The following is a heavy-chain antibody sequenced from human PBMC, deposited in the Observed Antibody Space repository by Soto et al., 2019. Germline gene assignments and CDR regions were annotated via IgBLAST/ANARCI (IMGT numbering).Heavy chain of an antibody. J-gene: IGHJ5*01. Sequence: LRLSCAASGFTFNSYTMSWVRQAPGKGLEWVSSISSSTNSVYYAASVKGRFTISRDNAKNSLYLQMNSLTAEDTAVYYCAKDRHETTALAPYNWFESWGQGTLVTVSS. V-gene: IGHV3-21*01. CDR2: ISSSTNSV. D-gene: IGHD1-1*01. CDR1: GFTFNSYT. CDR3: AKDRHETTALAPYNWFES.